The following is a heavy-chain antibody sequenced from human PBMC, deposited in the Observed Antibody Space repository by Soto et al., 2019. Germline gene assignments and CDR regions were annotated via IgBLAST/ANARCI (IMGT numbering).Heavy chain of an antibody. CDR1: GFTFRNYA. J-gene: IGHJ4*02. Sequence: GGSLILSCAASGFTFRNYAMNWVRQAPGKGLEWVSVISGRGDSTNYADSVKGRFAISRDNSKNTLYLQMNSLRGEDTAVYYCAKSRSPFALFDYWGQGTLVTVSS. CDR3: AKSRSPFALFDY. CDR2: ISGRGDST. V-gene: IGHV3-23*01.